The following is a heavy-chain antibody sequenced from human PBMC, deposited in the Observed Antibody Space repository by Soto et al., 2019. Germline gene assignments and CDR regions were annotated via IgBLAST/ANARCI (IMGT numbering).Heavy chain of an antibody. CDR3: ARGEAVAGHQFDY. CDR2: IYHSGST. CDR1: GGSISSSNW. Sequence: QVQLQESGPGLVKPSGTLSLTCAVSGGSISSSNWWTWVRQPPGKGLEWIGEIYHSGSTTYNPSLNSRVTISVDTSKNQFSLKLSSVTAADTAVYYCARGEAVAGHQFDYWGQGTLVTVSS. J-gene: IGHJ4*02. V-gene: IGHV4-4*02. D-gene: IGHD6-19*01.